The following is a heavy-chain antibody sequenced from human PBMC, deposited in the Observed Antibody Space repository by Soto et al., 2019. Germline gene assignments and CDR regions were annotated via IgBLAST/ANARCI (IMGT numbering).Heavy chain of an antibody. CDR2: IIPIFGTA. J-gene: IGHJ5*02. D-gene: IGHD3-10*01. V-gene: IGHV1-69*13. CDR1: GGTFSSYA. Sequence: GAAVKVSCKACGGTFSSYASSWVRQASGQGLEWMGGIIPIFGTATYAQKFQGRATITADESTSTAYMELSSLRSEDTAVYYCARGGKDYYGSGAYNWFDPWGQGTLVTVSS. CDR3: ARGGKDYYGSGAYNWFDP.